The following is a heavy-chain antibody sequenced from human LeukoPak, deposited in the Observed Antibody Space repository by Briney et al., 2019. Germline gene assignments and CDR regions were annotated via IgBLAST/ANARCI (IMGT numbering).Heavy chain of an antibody. CDR1: GYTFTSYD. CDR3: AREGLGELTLDY. V-gene: IGHV1-18*01. D-gene: IGHD3-16*01. J-gene: IGHJ4*02. Sequence: ASVKVSCKASGYTFTSYDINWVRQATGQGLEWMGWISTYNGDTNYAQKLQGRVTMTTDTSTNTAYMELRSLRSDVTAVYYCAREGLGELTLDYWGQGTLVTVSS. CDR2: ISTYNGDT.